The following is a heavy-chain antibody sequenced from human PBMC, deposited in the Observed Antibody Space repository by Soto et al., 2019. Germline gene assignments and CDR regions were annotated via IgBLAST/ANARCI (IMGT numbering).Heavy chain of an antibody. CDR2: VNPILNMS. J-gene: IGHJ4*02. CDR1: GDTFNFYS. CDR3: ASSYGSGYRAFDY. D-gene: IGHD3-10*01. Sequence: QVQLVQSGAEVKRPGSSVKVSCKASGDTFNFYSINWVRQAPGVGLEWVGRVNPILNMSNYAQRFQGRVTMTADKSTSTAYMELRSLRSEDTAIYYCASSYGSGYRAFDYWGQGALVTVSS. V-gene: IGHV1-69*02.